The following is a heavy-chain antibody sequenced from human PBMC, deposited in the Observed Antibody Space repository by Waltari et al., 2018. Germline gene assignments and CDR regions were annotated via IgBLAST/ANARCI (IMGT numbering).Heavy chain of an antibody. CDR2: IKSDGTNI. CDR1: GLLYNHYW. V-gene: IGHV3-74*03. CDR3: TRNPGY. D-gene: IGHD2-15*01. J-gene: IGHJ4*02. Sequence: EVQLVESGGGLVQPGGSLSLSCAVPGLLYNHYWMDWFRQAPGQGLVWVSRIKSDGTNIKYADSVRGRFTISRDSAKNTFYLQMNSLRAEDTAVYYCTRNPGYWGQGTLVTVAS.